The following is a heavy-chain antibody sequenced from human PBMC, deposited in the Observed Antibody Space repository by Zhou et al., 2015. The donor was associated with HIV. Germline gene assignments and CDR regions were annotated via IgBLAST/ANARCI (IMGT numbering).Heavy chain of an antibody. CDR3: ARDAISGAGTPYYGMDV. J-gene: IGHJ6*02. D-gene: IGHD3-3*01. Sequence: QVQLVQSGAEVKKPGSSVKVSCKASGGTFSSYAISWVRQAPGQGLEWMGGIIPIFGTANYAQKFQGRVTITADESTSTAYMELSSLRSEDTAVYYCARDAISGAGTPYYGMDVWGQGTTVTVSS. V-gene: IGHV1-69*12. CDR2: IIPIFGTA. CDR1: GGTFSSYA.